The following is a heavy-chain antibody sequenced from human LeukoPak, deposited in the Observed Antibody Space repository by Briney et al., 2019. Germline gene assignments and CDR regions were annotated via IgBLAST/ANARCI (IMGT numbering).Heavy chain of an antibody. CDR2: TYTTGST. V-gene: IGHV4-61*02. J-gene: IGHJ5*02. Sequence: PSETLSLTCTVSGGSISSGSYYWSWIRQPAGKGLEWIGRTYTTGSTNYNPSLKSRVTISVDTSKNQFSLKLSSVTAADTAVYYCAREQDIVLMVYAAWFDPWGQGTLVTVSS. D-gene: IGHD2-8*01. CDR1: GGSISSGSYY. CDR3: AREQDIVLMVYAAWFDP.